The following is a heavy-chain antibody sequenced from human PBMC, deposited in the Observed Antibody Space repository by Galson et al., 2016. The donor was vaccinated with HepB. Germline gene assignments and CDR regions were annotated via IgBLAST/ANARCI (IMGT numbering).Heavy chain of an antibody. V-gene: IGHV3-33*01. CDR3: ARILGATQVFDY. CDR2: IWYDGSNK. Sequence: SLRLSCAASGFTFSRSGMHWVRQAPGKGLEWVAVIWYDGSNKYYADSVKGRFTNSRDNSKNTLYLQMNSLRAEDTAVYYCARILGATQVFDYWGQGTQVSVSS. CDR1: GFTFSRSG. D-gene: IGHD1-26*01. J-gene: IGHJ4*02.